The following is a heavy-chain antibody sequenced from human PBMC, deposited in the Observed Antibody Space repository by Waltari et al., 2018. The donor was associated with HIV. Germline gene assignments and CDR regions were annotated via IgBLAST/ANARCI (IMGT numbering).Heavy chain of an antibody. D-gene: IGHD1-26*01. CDR3: AAEGAPTVGATPFDY. CDR1: GFTFTSSA. Sequence: QMQLVQSGPEVKKPGTSVKVSCKASGFTFTSSAVQWVRQARGQRLEWIGWNVVGSGNTNYAQKFQERVTITRDMSTSTAYMELSSLRSEDTAVYYCAAEGAPTVGATPFDYWGQGTLVTVSS. V-gene: IGHV1-58*01. J-gene: IGHJ4*02. CDR2: NVVGSGNT.